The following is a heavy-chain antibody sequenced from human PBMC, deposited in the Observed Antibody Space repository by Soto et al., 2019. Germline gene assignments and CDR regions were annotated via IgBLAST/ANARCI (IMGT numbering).Heavy chain of an antibody. D-gene: IGHD5-18*01. Sequence: QVQLQESGPGLVKPSQTLSLTCTVSGDSISSINNYWSWIRQPPGEGLEWIGFISYSGTTSYSPSLKRRVXXXLXXSKNQFSLSLNFVTAADTAVYYCARGRGYSYGLDPWGQGSLVTVSS. CDR3: ARGRGYSYGLDP. CDR2: ISYSGTT. V-gene: IGHV4-30-4*01. J-gene: IGHJ5*02. CDR1: GDSISSINNY.